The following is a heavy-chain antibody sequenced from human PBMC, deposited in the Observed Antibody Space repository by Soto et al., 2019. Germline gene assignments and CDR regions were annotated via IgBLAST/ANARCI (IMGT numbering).Heavy chain of an antibody. D-gene: IGHD6-19*01. V-gene: IGHV3-30*18. CDR1: GFTFSSYG. CDR3: AKPAGLAVAVHFDY. CDR2: ISYDGSNK. J-gene: IGHJ4*02. Sequence: GGSLRLSCAASGFTFSSYGMHWFRQAPGKGLEWVAVISYDGSNKYYADSVKGRFTISRDNSKNTLYLQMNSLRAEDTAVYYCAKPAGLAVAVHFDYWGQGTLVTVSS.